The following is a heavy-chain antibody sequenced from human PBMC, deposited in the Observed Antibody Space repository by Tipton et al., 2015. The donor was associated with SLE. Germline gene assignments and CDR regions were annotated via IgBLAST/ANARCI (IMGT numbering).Heavy chain of an antibody. D-gene: IGHD5-12*01. CDR2: ISNGGVT. V-gene: IGHV3-23*01. J-gene: IGHJ4*02. Sequence: SLRLSCAASGFTFSSYAMRWVRKAPGKGLEWVAAISNGGVTYYADSVKGRFTISRANSKNTLSLQMSNLRAEDTAIYYCAKESEYSSSRIYYFDYWGQGTLVTVSS. CDR1: GFTFSSYA. CDR3: AKESEYSSSRIYYFDY.